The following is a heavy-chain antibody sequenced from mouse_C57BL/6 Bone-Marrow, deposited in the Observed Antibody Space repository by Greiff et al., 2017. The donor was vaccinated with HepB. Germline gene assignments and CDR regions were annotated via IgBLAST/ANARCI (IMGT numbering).Heavy chain of an antibody. D-gene: IGHD2-3*01. CDR3: AKNYGYYPYYAMDY. CDR1: GFSLTSYG. V-gene: IGHV2-5*01. CDR2: IWRGGST. J-gene: IGHJ4*01. Sequence: VMLVESGPGLVQPSQSLSITCTVSGFSLTSYGVHWVRQSPGKGLEWLGVIWRGGSTDYNAAFMSRLSITKDNSKSQVFFKMNSLQADDTAIYYCAKNYGYYPYYAMDYWGQGTSVTVSS.